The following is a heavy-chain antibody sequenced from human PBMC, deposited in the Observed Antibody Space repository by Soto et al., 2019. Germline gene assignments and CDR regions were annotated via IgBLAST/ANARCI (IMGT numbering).Heavy chain of an antibody. V-gene: IGHV3-48*02. CDR1: GFSFSTYS. CDR2: IRGTTSAT. Sequence: EVQLVESGGGLVQPGGSLRLSCAASGFSFSTYSMTWVRQAPGKGLEWVANIRGTTSATYYADSVRGRFTISRDNARNSLFLQMNSLRDVDTAEYYCARDRTDQGRGSFSCAFWGQGTLVTVSS. D-gene: IGHD1-26*01. J-gene: IGHJ4*02. CDR3: ARDRTDQGRGSFSCAF.